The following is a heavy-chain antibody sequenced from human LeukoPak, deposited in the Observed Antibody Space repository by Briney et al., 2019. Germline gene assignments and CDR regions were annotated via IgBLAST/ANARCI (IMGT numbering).Heavy chain of an antibody. Sequence: GGSLRLSCAASGVTLSSFAMSWARRAPGKGLEWVSGISSSGSGDNTYYADSVKGRFTISRDNSKNTLYLQMNSLRAEDTAVYYCARGAAVAVFFDYWGQGTLVTVSS. CDR3: ARGAAVAVFFDY. V-gene: IGHV3-23*01. CDR1: GVTLSSFA. J-gene: IGHJ4*02. D-gene: IGHD6-19*01. CDR2: ISSSGSGDNT.